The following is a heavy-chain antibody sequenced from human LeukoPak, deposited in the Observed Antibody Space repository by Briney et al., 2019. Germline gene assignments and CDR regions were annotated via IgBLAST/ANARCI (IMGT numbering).Heavy chain of an antibody. CDR1: GYSFTSNY. CDR2: IYPRDGST. V-gene: IGHV1-46*01. J-gene: IGHJ4*02. CDR3: ARDQEAFDY. Sequence: GASVKVSCKASGYSFTSNYIHWVRQAPGQGLEWMGMIYPRDGSTSYAQKFQGRVTVTRDTSTSTVHMELNGLRSEDTAVYYCARDQEAFDYWGQGTLVTVSS.